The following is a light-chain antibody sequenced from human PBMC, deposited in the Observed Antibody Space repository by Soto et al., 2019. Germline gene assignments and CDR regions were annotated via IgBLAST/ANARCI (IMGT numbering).Light chain of an antibody. CDR3: QHSYSGVI. CDR1: QSIARY. V-gene: IGKV1-39*01. Sequence: DILFTQSPSSLSSSIGDRVTITCLATQSIARYLSWYQWKPGKAPELLIYATSNLQSGVPSRFSGSGSGTDFTLTISSLQPEDFATYFCQHSYSGVIFGQGTRLEIK. CDR2: ATS. J-gene: IGKJ5*01.